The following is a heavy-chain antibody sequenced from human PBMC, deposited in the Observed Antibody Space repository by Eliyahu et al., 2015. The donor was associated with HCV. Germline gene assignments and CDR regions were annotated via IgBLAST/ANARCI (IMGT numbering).Heavy chain of an antibody. D-gene: IGHD6-13*01. Sequence: EVQLVESGGGLVKPGGSLRXSCAASGFTFSSYSMXXVRQAPGKGXEWVSSISSSSSYIYYADSVKGRFTISRDNAKNSLYLQMNSLRAEDTAVYYCARGDSSSWGPPRYFDYWGQGTLVTVSS. CDR2: ISSSSSYI. J-gene: IGHJ4*02. CDR1: GFTFSSYS. V-gene: IGHV3-21*01. CDR3: ARGDSSSWGPPRYFDY.